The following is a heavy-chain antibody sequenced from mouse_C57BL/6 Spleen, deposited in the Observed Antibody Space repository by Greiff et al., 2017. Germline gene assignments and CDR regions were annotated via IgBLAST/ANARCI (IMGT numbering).Heavy chain of an antibody. CDR3: ARDWDPYYYAMDY. Sequence: VMLGESGGGLVKPGGSLKLSCAASGFTFSDYGMHWVRQAPEKGLEWVAYISSGSSTIYYADTVKGRFTISRDNAKNTLFLQMTSLRSEDTAMYYCARDWDPYYYAMDYWGQGTSVTVSS. V-gene: IGHV5-17*01. CDR2: ISSGSSTI. CDR1: GFTFSDYG. D-gene: IGHD4-1*01. J-gene: IGHJ4*01.